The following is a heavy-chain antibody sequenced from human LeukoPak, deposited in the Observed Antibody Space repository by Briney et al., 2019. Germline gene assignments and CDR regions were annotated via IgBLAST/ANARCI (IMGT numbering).Heavy chain of an antibody. D-gene: IGHD3-22*01. CDR3: ARLHDSRGYYSDS. CDR1: GGSINSGSFY. J-gene: IGHJ5*01. V-gene: IGHV4-39*01. Sequence: PSETLSLTCTVSGGSINSGSFYWGWIRQPPGKGLKWIGLNSYSGNSYYNPSLKSRVTVSVDTSNNLFSLMLSSVTAADTAVYYCARLHDSRGYYSDSWGQGTLVTVSS. CDR2: NSYSGNS.